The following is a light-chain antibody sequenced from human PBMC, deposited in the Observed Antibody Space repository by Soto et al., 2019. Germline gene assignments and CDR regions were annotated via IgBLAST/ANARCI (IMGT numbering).Light chain of an antibody. V-gene: IGLV2-14*01. CDR1: SSDVGGYNY. Sequence: QSVLTQPASVSGSPGQSITISCTGTSSDVGGYNYVSWYQQHPGKAPKLMIYEVSNRPSGVSNRFSGSKSGNTASLTISGLQAEDEADYYCSSYTSSSTAYVFGTALKVTV. J-gene: IGLJ1*01. CDR2: EVS. CDR3: SSYTSSSTAYV.